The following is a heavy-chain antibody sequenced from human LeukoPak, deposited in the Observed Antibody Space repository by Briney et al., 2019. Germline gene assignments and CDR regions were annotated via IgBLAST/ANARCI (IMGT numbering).Heavy chain of an antibody. Sequence: GSSVKVSCQASGGSFSTYSTSWVRQAPGQGLEWMGGIIPIFNRTSYEQDFQDRLVITADTSTATAYMELHSLTSEDTAVYYCARGRLDFLRPFDHWGQGTPVTVSS. J-gene: IGHJ4*02. D-gene: IGHD3-3*01. CDR3: ARGRLDFLRPFDH. CDR2: IIPIFNRT. CDR1: GGSFSTYS. V-gene: IGHV1-69*06.